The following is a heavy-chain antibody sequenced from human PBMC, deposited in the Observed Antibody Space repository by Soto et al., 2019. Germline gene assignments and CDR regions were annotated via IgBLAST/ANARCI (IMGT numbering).Heavy chain of an antibody. CDR1: GYTFTSYA. CDR3: ARDPRYCSSTSCFTEYFQH. J-gene: IGHJ1*01. CDR2: INAGNGNT. Sequence: ASVKVSCKASGYTFTSYAMHWVRQAPGQRLEWMGWINAGNGNTKYSQKFQGRVTITRDTSASTAYMELSSLRSEDTAVYYCARDPRYCSSTSCFTEYFQHWGQGTLVTVSS. V-gene: IGHV1-3*01. D-gene: IGHD2-2*01.